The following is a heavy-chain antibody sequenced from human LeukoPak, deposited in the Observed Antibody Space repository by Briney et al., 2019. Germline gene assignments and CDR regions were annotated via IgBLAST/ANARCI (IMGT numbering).Heavy chain of an antibody. V-gene: IGHV3-30*03. D-gene: IGHD2-2*01. J-gene: IGHJ4*02. CDR1: GFTFSSYG. CDR3: ARWDIVVVPAAPDFDY. Sequence: PGGSLRLSCAASGFTFSSYGMHWVRQAPGKGLEWVAVISYDGSNKYYADSVKGRFTISRDNSKNTLYLQMNSLRAEDTAVYYCARWDIVVVPAAPDFDYWGQGTLVTVSS. CDR2: ISYDGSNK.